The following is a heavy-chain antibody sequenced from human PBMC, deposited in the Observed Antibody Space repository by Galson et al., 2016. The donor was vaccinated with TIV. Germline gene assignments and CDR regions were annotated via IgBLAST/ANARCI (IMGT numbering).Heavy chain of an antibody. CDR3: ARDKEYAKYYFGF. CDR2: FTPVFGIT. V-gene: IGHV1-69*04. Sequence: SVKVSCKASGGIFSNFVISWVRQAPGQGLEWMGRFTPVFGITNYAQKFQDGVSITSDKSTSTVYMALSSLTSQDTAIYYCARDKEYAKYYFGFGGQGTQVTVSS. J-gene: IGHJ4*02. D-gene: IGHD2/OR15-2a*01. CDR1: GGIFSNFV.